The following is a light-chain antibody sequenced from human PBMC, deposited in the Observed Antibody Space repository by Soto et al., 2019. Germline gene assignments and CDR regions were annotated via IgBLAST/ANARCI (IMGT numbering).Light chain of an antibody. CDR2: DAS. CDR3: QQYYYYST. J-gene: IGKJ1*01. CDR1: QSISRS. Sequence: DIQMTQSPSTLSASVGDRVTITCRASQSISRSLAWYQHQPGKAPKLLIYDASSLESGVPSRLSGIGSGTEFTLSISSLKPDDFATYYCQQYYYYSTFGHGTKVDIK. V-gene: IGKV1-5*01.